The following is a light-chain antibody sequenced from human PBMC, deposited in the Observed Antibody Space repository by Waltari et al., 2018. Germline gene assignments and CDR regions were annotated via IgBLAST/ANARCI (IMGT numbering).Light chain of an antibody. J-gene: IGKJ1*01. CDR2: KAS. CDR3: QQYNSYST. Sequence: DIQMTQSPSTLSASVGDRVIITCRASQSISSWLAWYQQKPGKAPKLLIDKASSLESGVPSRFSGSGSGTEFTLTISSLQPDDFATYYCQQYNSYSTFGQGTKVEI. CDR1: QSISSW. V-gene: IGKV1-5*03.